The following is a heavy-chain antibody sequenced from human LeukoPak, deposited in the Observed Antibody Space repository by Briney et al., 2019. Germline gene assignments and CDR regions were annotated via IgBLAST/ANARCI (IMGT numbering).Heavy chain of an antibody. CDR1: GYTFTSYA. D-gene: IGHD3-22*01. Sequence: GASVKVSCKASGYTFTSYAMNWVRQAPGQGLEWMGWISAYNGNTNYAQKLQGRVTMTTDTSTSTAYMELSSLRSEDTAVYYCARVPYYDSSGYYLYYFDYWGQGTLVTVSS. CDR2: ISAYNGNT. CDR3: ARVPYYDSSGYYLYYFDY. J-gene: IGHJ4*02. V-gene: IGHV1-18*01.